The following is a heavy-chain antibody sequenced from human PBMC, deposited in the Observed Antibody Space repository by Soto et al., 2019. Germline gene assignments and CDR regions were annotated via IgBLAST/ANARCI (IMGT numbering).Heavy chain of an antibody. CDR1: GFTSTNAW. CDR3: PTARGIYGAECFQR. J-gene: IGHJ1*01. V-gene: IGHV3-15*01. Sequence: GGPLRVPCAASGFTSTNAWRNWVRQARGKGQEWVGRIKSKTDGGTTDYAAPVKGRLTISRDDSKHTLYLQMNSLKTEDTAVYYCPTARGIYGAECFQRWGPGPLVTV. CDR2: IKSKTDGGTT. D-gene: IGHD4-17*01.